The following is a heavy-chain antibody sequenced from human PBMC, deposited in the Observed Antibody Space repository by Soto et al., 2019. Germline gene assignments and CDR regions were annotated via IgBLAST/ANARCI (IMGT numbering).Heavy chain of an antibody. J-gene: IGHJ4*01. CDR3: ARDSRYGEGTSVNHYIDY. V-gene: IGHV3-7*01. Sequence: LSPSPAVSLVALSLITTRCVSQSPGKRLEWVANIKQDGSEKYYVDSAKGRFTISRDNAKNSLYLQMDSLRAEDTAVYYCARDSRYGEGTSVNHYIDYWGHGTLVTVSS. D-gene: IGHD3-10*01. CDR2: IKQDGSEK. CDR1: LVALSLIT.